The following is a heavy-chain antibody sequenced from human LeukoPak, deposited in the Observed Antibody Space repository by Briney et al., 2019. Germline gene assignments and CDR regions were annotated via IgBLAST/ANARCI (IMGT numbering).Heavy chain of an antibody. CDR3: TKRRPSGSVTVDEY. CDR1: GFTFGSFT. CDR2: ISYNSANK. D-gene: IGHD2-21*02. Sequence: GSLRVSCTTSGFTFGSFTMSWVRQAPGKGLEWVSSISYNSANKWHADSVKGRFTISRDNSKNTLYLQMHSLRADDTALYYCTKRRPSGSVTVDEYWGQGALVTVSS. V-gene: IGHV3-23*01. J-gene: IGHJ4*02.